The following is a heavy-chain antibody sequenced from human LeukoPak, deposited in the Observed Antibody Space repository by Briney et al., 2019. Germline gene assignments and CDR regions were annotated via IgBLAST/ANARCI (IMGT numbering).Heavy chain of an antibody. J-gene: IGHJ4*02. Sequence: GGPLRLSCVGSGFPFSNAWMNWVRQAPGKGLEWVGRIKSKAIGATTDYAAPVKGRFTISRDDSKNTLYLQMNSLKTEDTAVYYCTTDDYDSSGYDYWGQGTLVTVSS. V-gene: IGHV3-15*01. CDR1: GFPFSNAW. CDR2: IKSKAIGATT. D-gene: IGHD3-22*01. CDR3: TTDDYDSSGYDY.